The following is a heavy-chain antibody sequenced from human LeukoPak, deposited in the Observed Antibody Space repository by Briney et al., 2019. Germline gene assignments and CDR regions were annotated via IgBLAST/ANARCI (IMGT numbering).Heavy chain of an antibody. V-gene: IGHV4-39*01. J-gene: IGHJ3*02. D-gene: IGHD1-26*01. CDR3: ARGSTTVDDAFDI. CDR2: IYYSGST. CDR1: GGSISSSSYY. Sequence: SETLSLTCTVSGGSISSSSYYWDWIRQPPGKGLEWIGSIYYSGSTYYNPSLKSRVTISVDTSKNQFSLKLSSVTAADTAVYYCARGSTTVDDAFDIWGQWTMVTVSS.